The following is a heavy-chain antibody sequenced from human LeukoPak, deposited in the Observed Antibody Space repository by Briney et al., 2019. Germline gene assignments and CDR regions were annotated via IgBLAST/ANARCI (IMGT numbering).Heavy chain of an antibody. CDR1: GFTVSSNY. V-gene: IGHV3-66*02. CDR2: IYSGGST. CDR3: ASASGSPWNFDY. Sequence: GSLRLSCAASGFTVSSNYMSWVRQAPGKGMEWVSVIYSGGSTYYADSVKGRFTISRDNSKNTLYLQMNSLRAEDTAVYYWASASGSPWNFDYWGQGTLVTVSS. D-gene: IGHD1-26*01. J-gene: IGHJ4*02.